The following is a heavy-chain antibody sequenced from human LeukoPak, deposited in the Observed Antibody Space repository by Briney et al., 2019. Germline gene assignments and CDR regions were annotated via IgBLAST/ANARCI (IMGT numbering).Heavy chain of an antibody. Sequence: PLGALWLTCTVSGGSLSGHYRCWVRQPPGNRLEWIRYVAYAGGSEYNPSLQSRVTISIDTSKSQFSLKLTSVTSADTAVYSCARLLDNDISGDPDTFDVWGQGTTVIVSS. V-gene: IGHV4-59*11. D-gene: IGHD3-22*01. CDR2: VAYAGGS. CDR3: ARLLDNDISGDPDTFDV. CDR1: GGSLSGHY. J-gene: IGHJ3*01.